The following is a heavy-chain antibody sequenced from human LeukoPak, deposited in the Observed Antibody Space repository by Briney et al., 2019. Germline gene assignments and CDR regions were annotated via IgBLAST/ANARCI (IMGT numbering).Heavy chain of an antibody. Sequence: ASVKVSCKASGYTFNSYDISWVRQAPGQGLEWMAWISTYSGNTNYALKVQGRATMATDTSTSTAYMELRSLRSDDTAVYYCARVLRYDFWSAYYFDYWGQGTLVTVSS. D-gene: IGHD3-3*01. CDR3: ARVLRYDFWSAYYFDY. CDR1: GYTFNSYD. J-gene: IGHJ4*02. CDR2: ISTYSGNT. V-gene: IGHV1-18*01.